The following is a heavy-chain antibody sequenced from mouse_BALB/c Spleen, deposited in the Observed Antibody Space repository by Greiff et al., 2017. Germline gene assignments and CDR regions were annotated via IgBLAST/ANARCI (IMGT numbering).Heavy chain of an antibody. CDR2: ISSGGSYT. CDR1: GFTFSSYA. D-gene: IGHD2-14*01. CDR3: ARGGRYDCYFDY. J-gene: IGHJ2*01. Sequence: EVKLMESGGGLVKPGGSLKLSCAASGFTFSSYAMSWVRQSPEKRLEWVAEISSGGSYTYYPDTVTGRFTISRDNAKNTLYLEMSSLRSEDTAMYYCARGGRYDCYFDYWGQGTTLTVST. V-gene: IGHV5-9-4*01.